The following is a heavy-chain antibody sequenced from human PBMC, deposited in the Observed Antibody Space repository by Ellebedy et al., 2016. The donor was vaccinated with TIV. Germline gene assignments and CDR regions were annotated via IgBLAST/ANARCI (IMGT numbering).Heavy chain of an antibody. CDR2: ISWNSGSI. Sequence: GGSLRLSXAASGFTFDDYAMHWVRQAPGKGLEWVSGISWNSGSIGYADSVKGRFTISRDNAKNSLYLQMNSLRAEDTALYYCAKGPTFARATGTTDYYYYYYMDVWGKGTTVTVSS. CDR1: GFTFDDYA. V-gene: IGHV3-9*01. CDR3: AKGPTFARATGTTDYYYYYYMDV. D-gene: IGHD1-7*01. J-gene: IGHJ6*03.